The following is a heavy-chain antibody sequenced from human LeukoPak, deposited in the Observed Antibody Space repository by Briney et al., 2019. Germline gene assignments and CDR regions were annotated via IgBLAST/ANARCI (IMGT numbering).Heavy chain of an antibody. CDR2: ISYDGSNK. Sequence: GGSLRLSCAASGFTFDDYAMHWVRQAPGKGLEWVAVISYDGSNKYYADSVKGRFTISRDNSKNTLYLQMNSLRAEDTAVYYCASHYYYGSGTYYTSDYWGQGTLVTVSS. CDR1: GFTFDDYA. D-gene: IGHD3-10*01. J-gene: IGHJ4*02. CDR3: ASHYYYGSGTYYTSDY. V-gene: IGHV3-30-3*01.